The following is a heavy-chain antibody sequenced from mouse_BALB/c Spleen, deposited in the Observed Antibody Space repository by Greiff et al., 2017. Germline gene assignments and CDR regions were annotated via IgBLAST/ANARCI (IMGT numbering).Heavy chain of an antibody. CDR3: ARHGIYYYGSRPHYYAMDY. J-gene: IGHJ4*01. Sequence: EVKVVESGGGLVKPGGSLKLSCAASGFAFSSYDMSWVRQTPEQRLEWVAYISSGGGSTYYPDTVKGRFTISRDNAKNTLYLQMSSLKSEDTAMYYCARHGIYYYGSRPHYYAMDYWGQGTSVTVSA. D-gene: IGHD1-1*01. CDR1: GFAFSSYD. V-gene: IGHV5-12-1*01. CDR2: ISSGGGST.